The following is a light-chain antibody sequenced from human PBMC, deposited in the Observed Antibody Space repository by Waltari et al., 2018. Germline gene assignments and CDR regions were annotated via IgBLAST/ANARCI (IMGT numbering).Light chain of an antibody. V-gene: IGLV1-44*01. Sequence: QSVLTQPPSASGTPGQRVTISCSGSSSNIGSNTVTWYQQFPGTAPKLLSYSNNQLPSGVPDRFSGSKSGTSASLAISGLQSEDEADYYCAAWDDSLNGYVFGTGTKVTVL. CDR2: SNN. J-gene: IGLJ1*01. CDR3: AAWDDSLNGYV. CDR1: SSNIGSNT.